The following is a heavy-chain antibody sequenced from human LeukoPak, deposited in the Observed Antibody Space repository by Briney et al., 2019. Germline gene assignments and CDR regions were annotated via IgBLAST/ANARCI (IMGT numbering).Heavy chain of an antibody. CDR3: ARGERTDYYYYYGMDV. J-gene: IGHJ6*02. Sequence: PGGSLRLSCAASGSTFSSYGMHWVRQAPGKGLEWVAVIWYDGSNKYYADSVKGRFTISRDNSKNTLYLQVNSLRAEDTAVYYCARGERTDYYYYYGMDVWGQGTTVTVSS. CDR2: IWYDGSNK. CDR1: GSTFSSYG. D-gene: IGHD1-1*01. V-gene: IGHV3-33*01.